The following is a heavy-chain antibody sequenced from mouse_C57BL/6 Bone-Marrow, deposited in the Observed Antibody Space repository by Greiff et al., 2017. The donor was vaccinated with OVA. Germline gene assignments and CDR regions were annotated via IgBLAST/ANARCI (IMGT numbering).Heavy chain of an antibody. V-gene: IGHV1-54*01. J-gene: IGHJ3*01. CDR3: AREDYDYDEFAY. CDR2: ISPGSGGT. CDR1: GYAFTNYL. Sequence: QVQLQQSGADLVRPGTSVTMSCKASGYAFTNYLIEWVQQRPGKGLEWIGVISPGSGGTNYNEKFKGQATLTADKSSSTDYMQLSSLTSEDSAVYFCAREDYDYDEFAYWGQGTLVTVSA. D-gene: IGHD2-4*01.